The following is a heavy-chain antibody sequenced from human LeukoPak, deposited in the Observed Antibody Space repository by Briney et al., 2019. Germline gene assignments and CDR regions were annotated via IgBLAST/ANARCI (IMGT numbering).Heavy chain of an antibody. CDR1: GFNFGRHW. J-gene: IGHJ5*02. CDR2: IRQNGVEK. Sequence: GGSLRLSCAASGFNFGRHWMSWVRQAPGKGLEWVATIRQNGVEKYYVDSVKGRFIISRDNAENSASLQMNSLRDEDTATYYCARLMGESTIYDLWGQGTLVAVSS. CDR3: ARLMGESTIYDL. V-gene: IGHV3-7*01. D-gene: IGHD5/OR15-5a*01.